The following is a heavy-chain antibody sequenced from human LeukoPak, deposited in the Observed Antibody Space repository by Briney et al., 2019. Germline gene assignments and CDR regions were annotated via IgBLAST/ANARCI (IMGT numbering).Heavy chain of an antibody. CDR3: ARDTTYYYDSSGYGTFDY. Sequence: SETLSLTCTVSGGSISSYYWNWIRQPAGKGLEWIGRFYSGGSANYNPSLKSRVTMSVDTSKNQFSLKLSSVTAADTAVYYCARDTTYYYDSSGYGTFDYWGQGTLVTASS. CDR2: FYSGGSA. D-gene: IGHD3-22*01. J-gene: IGHJ4*02. CDR1: GGSISSYY. V-gene: IGHV4-4*07.